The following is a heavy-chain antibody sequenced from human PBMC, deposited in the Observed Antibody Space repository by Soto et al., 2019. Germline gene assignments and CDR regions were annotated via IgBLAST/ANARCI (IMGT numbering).Heavy chain of an antibody. Sequence: QVQLQESGPGLVKPSQTLSLTCTVSGGSISSGGYYWSWIRQHPGKGLEWIGYFSYRGSTYYNPSLESRVTISVDTSKNQFSLKLSSVTAADTAVYYCARESAAGNYYYYGMDVWGQGTTVTVSS. CDR2: FSYRGST. V-gene: IGHV4-31*03. J-gene: IGHJ6*02. CDR3: ARESAAGNYYYYGMDV. CDR1: GGSISSGGYY. D-gene: IGHD6-13*01.